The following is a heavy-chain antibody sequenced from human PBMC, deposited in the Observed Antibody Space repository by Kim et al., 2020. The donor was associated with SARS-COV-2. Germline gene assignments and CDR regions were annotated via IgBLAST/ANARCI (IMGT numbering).Heavy chain of an antibody. CDR1: GFTFSSYA. Sequence: GGSLRLSCAASGFTFSSYAMHWVRQAPAKGLEWVAVISYDGSNKYYADSVKGRFTISRDNSKNTLYLQMNSLRAEDTAVYYCARDLGQLVHRGWFDPWG. CDR2: ISYDGSNK. D-gene: IGHD6-13*01. V-gene: IGHV3-30*04. CDR3: ARDLGQLVHRGWFDP. J-gene: IGHJ5*02.